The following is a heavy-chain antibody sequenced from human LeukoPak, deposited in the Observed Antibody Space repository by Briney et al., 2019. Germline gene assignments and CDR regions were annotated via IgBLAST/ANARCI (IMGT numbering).Heavy chain of an antibody. CDR3: ASLTVEYSSPYYLDV. D-gene: IGHD6-6*01. V-gene: IGHV4-38-2*01. J-gene: IGHJ6*03. CDR1: GYSISSGYY. Sequence: SETLSLTCAVSGYSISSGYYWGWIRQPPGKGLEWIGSIYHSGSTYYNPSLKSRVTISVDTSKNQFSLKLSSVTAADTAVYYCASLTVEYSSPYYLDVWGKGTTVTVSS. CDR2: IYHSGST.